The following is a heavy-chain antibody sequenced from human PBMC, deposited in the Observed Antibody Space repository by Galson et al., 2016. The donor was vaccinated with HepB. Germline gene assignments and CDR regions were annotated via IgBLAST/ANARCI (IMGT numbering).Heavy chain of an antibody. V-gene: IGHV4-39*01. CDR1: GGSITSDTYY. J-gene: IGHJ5*02. CDR2: VYSGGNT. Sequence: SETLSLTCAVSGGSITSDTYYWGWYRQPPGKGLEWIGSVYSGGNTYYNPSLRSRLTISVDTSTNQFSLRLESVTAADTAVYYCARRAGTWSVNWIDPWGQGIRVTVPS. CDR3: ARRAGTWSVNWIDP. D-gene: IGHD3-10*01.